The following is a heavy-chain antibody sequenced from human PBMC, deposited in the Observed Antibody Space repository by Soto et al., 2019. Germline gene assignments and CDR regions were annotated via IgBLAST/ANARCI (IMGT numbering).Heavy chain of an antibody. CDR1: GFTFNNHA. CDR2: IGHSGYSI. D-gene: IGHD3-9*01. CDR3: ARSDDKDILTGCYN. V-gene: IGHV3-23*01. J-gene: IGHJ4*02. Sequence: DVQLLESGGGLIQPGGSLRLSCAASGFTFNNHAMAWVRQAPGKGLEWVSSIGHSGYSINYGDSVKGRFTISRDNSKNMLFLDMNGLRAEDTAVYYCARSDDKDILTGCYNWGQGALVTVSS.